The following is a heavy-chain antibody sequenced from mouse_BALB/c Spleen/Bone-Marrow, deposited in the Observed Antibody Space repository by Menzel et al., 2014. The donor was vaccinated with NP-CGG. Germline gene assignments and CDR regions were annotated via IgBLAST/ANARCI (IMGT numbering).Heavy chain of an antibody. J-gene: IGHJ2*01. Sequence: QVQLQQSGAELVRPGSSVKISCKSSGYAFSTYWINWVKQRPGQGLEWIGQIYPGDGDTDFNGKFKGKATLTADRSSNTAYVEFSSLTSEDSAVYFCARGGISVDYWGQGTTLTASS. CDR2: IYPGDGDT. CDR1: GYAFSTYW. V-gene: IGHV1-80*01. CDR3: ARGGISVDY.